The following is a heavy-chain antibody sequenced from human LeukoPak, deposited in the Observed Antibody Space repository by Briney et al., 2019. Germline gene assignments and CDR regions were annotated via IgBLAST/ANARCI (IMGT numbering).Heavy chain of an antibody. CDR1: GGSFSGYY. CDR3: ARSRYYDFWSGYLDY. CDR2: INHSGST. Sequence: SETLSLTCAVYGGSFSGYYWSWIRQPPGKALEWIGEINHSGSTNYNPSLKSRVTTSVDTCKNQFSLKLSSVTAADTAVYYCARSRYYDFWSGYLDYWGQGTLVTVSS. J-gene: IGHJ4*02. D-gene: IGHD3-3*01. V-gene: IGHV4-34*01.